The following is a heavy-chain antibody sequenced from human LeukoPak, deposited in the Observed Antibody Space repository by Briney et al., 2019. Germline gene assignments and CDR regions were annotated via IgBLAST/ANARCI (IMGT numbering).Heavy chain of an antibody. J-gene: IGHJ4*02. CDR1: GYTFTGYY. D-gene: IGHD5-12*01. CDR2: INPNSGGT. Sequence: APVKVSCKASGYTFTGYYMHWVRQAPGQGLEWMGWINPNSGGTNYAQKFQGRVTMTRDTSISTAYMELSRLRSDDTAVYYCAIGGNSGYDFLIGAIDYWGQGTLVTVSS. V-gene: IGHV1-2*02. CDR3: AIGGNSGYDFLIGAIDY.